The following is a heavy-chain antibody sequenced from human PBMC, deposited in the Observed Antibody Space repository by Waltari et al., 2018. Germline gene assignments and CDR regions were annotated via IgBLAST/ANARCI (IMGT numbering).Heavy chain of an antibody. CDR3: ARGAGPTVADYGDNTLDY. V-gene: IGHV4-34*01. CDR2: INHRGST. CDR1: GGSFSGYY. D-gene: IGHD4-17*01. Sequence: QVQLQQWGAGLLKPSETLSLTCAVYGGSFSGYYWSWIRQPPGKGLEWIGEINHRGSTNYNPSLKSRVTISVDTSKNQFSRKLSSVTAADTAVYYCARGAGPTVADYGDNTLDYWGQGTLVTVSS. J-gene: IGHJ4*02.